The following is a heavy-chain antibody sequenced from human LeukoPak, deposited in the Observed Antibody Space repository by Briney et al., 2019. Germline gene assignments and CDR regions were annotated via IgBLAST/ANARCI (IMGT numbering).Heavy chain of an antibody. CDR3: AKEAGYSSGWQYYFDY. Sequence: GGSLRLSCAASGFTFDDCAMHWVRQAPGKGLEWVSLISGDGGSTYYADSVKGRFTISRDNSKNSLYLQMNSLRTEDTALYYCAKEAGYSSGWQYYFDYWGQGTLVTVSS. J-gene: IGHJ4*02. V-gene: IGHV3-43*02. CDR2: ISGDGGST. D-gene: IGHD6-19*01. CDR1: GFTFDDCA.